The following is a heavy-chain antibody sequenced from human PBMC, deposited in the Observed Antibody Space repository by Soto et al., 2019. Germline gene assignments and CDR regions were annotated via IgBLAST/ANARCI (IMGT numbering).Heavy chain of an antibody. V-gene: IGHV4-31*03. CDR3: ARLYWSGYVYFDY. J-gene: IGHJ4*02. Sequence: QVQLQESGPGLVKPSQTLSLTCTVSGGSINSGGYYWTWIRQHPGKGLELIGYIYYSGSTYYNSSLQSRVTFSLDTSKNQFSLKLSSVTAADTAVYYCARLYWSGYVYFDYWGQGTLVTVSS. D-gene: IGHD3-3*01. CDR2: IYYSGST. CDR1: GGSINSGGYY.